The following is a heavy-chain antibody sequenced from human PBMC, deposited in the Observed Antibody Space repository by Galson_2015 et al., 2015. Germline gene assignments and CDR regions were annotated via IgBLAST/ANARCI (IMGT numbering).Heavy chain of an antibody. D-gene: IGHD5-18*01. CDR1: GFTFSSYA. J-gene: IGHJ6*02. Sequence: SLRLSCAASGFTFSSYAMHWVRQAPGKGLEWVAVVSYDGSNKYYADSVKGRFTISRDNSKNTLYLQMNSLRAEDTAVYYCARAGNSYGSPDYYYYYYGMDVWGQGTTVTVSS. V-gene: IGHV3-30-3*01. CDR2: VSYDGSNK. CDR3: ARAGNSYGSPDYYYYYYGMDV.